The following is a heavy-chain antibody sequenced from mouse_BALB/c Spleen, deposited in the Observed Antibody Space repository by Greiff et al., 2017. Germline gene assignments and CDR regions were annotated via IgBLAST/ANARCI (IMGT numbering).Heavy chain of an antibody. V-gene: IGHV1S34*01. D-gene: IGHD1-2*01. CDR2: ISCYNGAT. CDR1: GYSFTGYY. Sequence: LVKPGASVKISCKASGYSFTGYYMHWVKQSHGKSLEWIGYISCYNGATSYNQKFKGKATFTVDTSSSTAYMQFNSLTSEDSAVYYCARYPLDYYAMDYWGQGTSVTVAS. J-gene: IGHJ4*01. CDR3: ARYPLDYYAMDY.